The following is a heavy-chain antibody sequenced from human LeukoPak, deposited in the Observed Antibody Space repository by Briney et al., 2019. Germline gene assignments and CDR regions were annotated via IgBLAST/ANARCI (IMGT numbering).Heavy chain of an antibody. J-gene: IGHJ3*02. V-gene: IGHV3-73*01. Sequence: GGSLRLSCAASGFTFSGSAMHWVRQASGKGLEWVGRIRSKANSYATAYTASVKGRFTISRDDSKNTAYLQMNSLKTEDTAMYYCTRRRNYYDSSGYGDAFDIWGQGTMVTVSS. D-gene: IGHD3-22*01. CDR2: IRSKANSYAT. CDR3: TRRRNYYDSSGYGDAFDI. CDR1: GFTFSGSA.